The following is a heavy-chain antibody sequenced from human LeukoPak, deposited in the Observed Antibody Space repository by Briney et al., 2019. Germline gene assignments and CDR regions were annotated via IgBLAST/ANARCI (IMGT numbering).Heavy chain of an antibody. CDR2: ISSNGGST. D-gene: IGHD3-9*01. V-gene: IGHV3-64*01. Sequence: GGSLRLFSAASGFTFSSYAMHWVRQAPGKGLEYVSAISSNGGSTYYANSVKGRFTISRDNSKNTLYLQMGSLRAEDMAVYYCASAVGPTNLVYFDYWGQGTLVTVSS. CDR3: ASAVGPTNLVYFDY. CDR1: GFTFSSYA. J-gene: IGHJ4*02.